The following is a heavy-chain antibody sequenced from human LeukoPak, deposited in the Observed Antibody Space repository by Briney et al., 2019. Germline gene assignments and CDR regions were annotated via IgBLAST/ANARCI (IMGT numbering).Heavy chain of an antibody. D-gene: IGHD3-22*01. J-gene: IGHJ4*02. CDR2: IYYSGST. CDR1: GGSISSGDYY. CDR3: ARGHPRVVAPWY. Sequence: PSQTLSLTCTVSGGSISSGDYYWSWIRQPPGKGLEWIGYIYYSGSTYYNPSLKSRVTISVDTSKNQFSLKLSSVTAADTAVYYCARGHPRVVAPWYWGQGTLVTVSS. V-gene: IGHV4-30-4*01.